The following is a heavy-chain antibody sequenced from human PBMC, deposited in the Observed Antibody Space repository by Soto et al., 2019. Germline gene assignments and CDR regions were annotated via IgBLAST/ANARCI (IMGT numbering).Heavy chain of an antibody. J-gene: IGHJ6*03. CDR3: AKPPDTSSPWYFFYYMDV. V-gene: IGHV3-23*01. Sequence: GGSLRLSCAASGFTFNNYAMNWVRQAPGKGLEWVSAISASGDSTHYADSVKGRFTISRDNSKNTVYMQMNNLRAEDTAVYYCAKPPDTSSPWYFFYYMDVWGKGTTVTVSS. D-gene: IGHD2-2*01. CDR1: GFTFNNYA. CDR2: ISASGDST.